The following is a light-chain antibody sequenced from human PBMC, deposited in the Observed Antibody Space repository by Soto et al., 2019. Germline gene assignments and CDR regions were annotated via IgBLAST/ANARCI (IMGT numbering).Light chain of an antibody. CDR2: GAS. V-gene: IGKV3-20*01. Sequence: ENVLTQSPGTLSLSPGDRASLSCRASQSVSNNYLAWHQQRPGQAPRLLIFGASNRATGVPDRFTGSASGTDFTLTLSRLQPEDFALYFCQQYASSPVTFGGGTKVEI. CDR3: QQYASSPVT. CDR1: QSVSNNY. J-gene: IGKJ4*01.